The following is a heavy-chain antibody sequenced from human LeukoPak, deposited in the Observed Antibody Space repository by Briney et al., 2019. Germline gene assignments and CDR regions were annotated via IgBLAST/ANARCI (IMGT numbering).Heavy chain of an antibody. J-gene: IGHJ4*02. V-gene: IGHV3-74*01. D-gene: IGHD3-10*01. CDR2: INNHGSRT. CDR3: ARETYYGSDYYFDY. Sequence: GGSLRLSCAASGFTFGSYWMHWVRQAPGKGRVWVSRINNHGSRTTYADSVKGRFTISRDNAENTLYLQMNSLRAEDTAVYYCARETYYGSDYYFDYWGQGTLVTVSS. CDR1: GFTFGSYW.